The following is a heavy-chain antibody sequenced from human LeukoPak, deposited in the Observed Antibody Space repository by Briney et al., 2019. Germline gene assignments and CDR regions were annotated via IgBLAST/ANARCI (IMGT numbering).Heavy chain of an antibody. J-gene: IGHJ4*02. CDR3: VRAWDY. V-gene: IGHV3-74*01. D-gene: IGHD1-26*01. CDR2: IDSDGSIT. Sequence: GGSLRLSCAASGFTFSSYDFSNYAMSWVRQAPGKGLEWVSHIDSDGSITNYADSVKGRFTVSRDNAKNTVYLQMDSLRAEDTAVYYCVRAWDYWGQGTLVTVSS. CDR1: GFTFSSYD.